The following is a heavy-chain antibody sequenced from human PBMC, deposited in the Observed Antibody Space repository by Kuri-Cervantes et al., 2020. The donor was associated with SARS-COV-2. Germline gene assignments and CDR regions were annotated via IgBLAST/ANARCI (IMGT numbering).Heavy chain of an antibody. V-gene: IGHV3-48*01. CDR1: GFTFSSYS. D-gene: IGHD4-23*01. CDR2: ISSSSSTI. Sequence: GESLKISCAASGFTFSSYSMNWVRQAPGKGLEWVSYISSSSSTIYYADSVKGRFTISRDNSKNTLYLQMNSLRAEDTAVYYCAKDGVYGGNWGLDYWGQGTLVTVSS. J-gene: IGHJ4*02. CDR3: AKDGVYGGNWGLDY.